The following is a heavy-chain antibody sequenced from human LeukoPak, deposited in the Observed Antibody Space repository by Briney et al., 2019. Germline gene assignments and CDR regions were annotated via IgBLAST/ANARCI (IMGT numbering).Heavy chain of an antibody. CDR1: GGSISSGSYY. V-gene: IGHV4-61*02. CDR2: IYTSGST. CDR3: ARDRGYSFPDY. J-gene: IGHJ4*02. Sequence: PSETLSLTCTVSGGSISSGSYYWSWIRQPAGKGLEWIGCIYTSGSTNYNPSLKSRVTISVDTSKNQFSLKLSSVTAADTAVYYCARDRGYSFPDYWGQGTLVTVSS. D-gene: IGHD5-18*01.